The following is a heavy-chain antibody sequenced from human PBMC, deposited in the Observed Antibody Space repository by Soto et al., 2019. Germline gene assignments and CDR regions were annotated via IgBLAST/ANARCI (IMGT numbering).Heavy chain of an antibody. D-gene: IGHD2-21*01. J-gene: IGHJ3*02. CDR1: SGRVRNYK. Sequence: SGTLYLGFTSSSGRVRNYKLNLFLQTSGKGLEWIGRIYSNGKAYYNPSLKSRVTMSLDTLNNQVSLRLSSVTAADTAKYYCARERTYQMSGDDTLDIWGLGKMVTGSS. V-gene: IGHV4-4*07. CDR2: IYSNGKA. CDR3: ARERTYQMSGDDTLDI.